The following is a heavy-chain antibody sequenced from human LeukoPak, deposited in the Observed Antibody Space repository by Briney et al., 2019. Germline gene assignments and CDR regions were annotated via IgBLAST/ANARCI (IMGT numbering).Heavy chain of an antibody. D-gene: IGHD4-23*01. Sequence: PGGSLRLSCAASGFTFSSYAMSWVRQAPGKGLEWVSGISGSGGSTSYADSVKGRFTISRDNSKNTLFLQMDSLRAEDTAVYYCAKEAGRPTVATESYFDYWGQGTPVTVSS. CDR1: GFTFSSYA. CDR2: ISGSGGST. V-gene: IGHV3-23*01. CDR3: AKEAGRPTVATESYFDY. J-gene: IGHJ4*02.